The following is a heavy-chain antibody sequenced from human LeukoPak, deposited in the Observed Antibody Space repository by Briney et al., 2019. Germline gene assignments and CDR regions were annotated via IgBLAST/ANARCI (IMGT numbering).Heavy chain of an antibody. Sequence: GGSLRLSCAASGFTFTSYAMNWVRQAPGKGLEWVSTITGSGGSTYYADSVKGRFTISRDNSKNTLYLQMNSLRAEDTAVFYCARFSGYYHPNWGQGALVTVSS. CDR3: ARFSGYYHPN. J-gene: IGHJ4*02. CDR2: ITGSGGST. CDR1: GFTFTSYA. V-gene: IGHV3-23*01. D-gene: IGHD3-22*01.